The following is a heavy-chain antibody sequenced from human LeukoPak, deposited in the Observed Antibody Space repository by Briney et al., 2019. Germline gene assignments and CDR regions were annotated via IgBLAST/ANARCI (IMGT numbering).Heavy chain of an antibody. CDR1: GFAFSTCG. CDR3: ARGSDWFDP. V-gene: IGHV3-7*01. J-gene: IGHJ5*02. CDR2: IKEDGSEK. Sequence: APRTHPRAATGFAFSTCGISGVRQAPGKGLEWVANIKEDGSEKYYVDSVKGRFTISRDNAKNSLYLQMNSLRAEDTAVYYCARGSDWFDPWGQGTLVTVSS.